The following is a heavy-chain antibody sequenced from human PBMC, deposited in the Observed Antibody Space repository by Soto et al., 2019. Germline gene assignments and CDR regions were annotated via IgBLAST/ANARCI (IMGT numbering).Heavy chain of an antibody. CDR1: GGTFSSYA. V-gene: IGHV1-69*13. CDR3: ARVVGATTAVAFDI. CDR2: IIPIFGTA. J-gene: IGHJ3*02. Sequence: EASVKVSCKAAGGTFSSYAISWVRQAPGQGLEWMGGIIPIFGTANYAQKFQGRVTITADESTSTAYMQLSSLRSEDTAVYYCARVVGATTAVAFDIWGQGTMVTVSS. D-gene: IGHD1-26*01.